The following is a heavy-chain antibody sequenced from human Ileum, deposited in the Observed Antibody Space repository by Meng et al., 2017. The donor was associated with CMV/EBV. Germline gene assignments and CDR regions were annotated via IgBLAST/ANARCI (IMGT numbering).Heavy chain of an antibody. CDR3: ARDPGCDDPRCYGIGWDL. J-gene: IGHJ5*02. D-gene: IGHD2-2*01. CDR1: GYSFTDYY. Sequence: GESLKISCKASGYSFTDYYMHWLRRAPGQGLEWIGWINLDTYDTQYAQKFQGRVTLTRDTSINTAYMELSRLTHEDTAVYYCARDPGCDDPRCYGIGWDLWGQGTLVTVSS. CDR2: INLDTYDT. V-gene: IGHV1-2*02.